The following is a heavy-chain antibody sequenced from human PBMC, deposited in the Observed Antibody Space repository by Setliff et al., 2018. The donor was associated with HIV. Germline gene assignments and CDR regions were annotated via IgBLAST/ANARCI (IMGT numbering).Heavy chain of an antibody. Sequence: ASVKVSCKASGYTSTSYGISWVRQAPGQGLEWMGWISADNGNTNYAQKFQGRVTMTTDTSTSTVYMELWSLRSDDTAVYYCAREGYDSSGYYSSGGMDVWGQGTTVTVSS. CDR2: ISADNGNT. J-gene: IGHJ6*02. CDR1: GYTSTSYG. CDR3: AREGYDSSGYYSSGGMDV. D-gene: IGHD3-22*01. V-gene: IGHV1-18*01.